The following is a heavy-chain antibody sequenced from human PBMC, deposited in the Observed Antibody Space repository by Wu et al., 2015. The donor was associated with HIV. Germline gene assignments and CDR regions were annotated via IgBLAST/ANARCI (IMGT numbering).Heavy chain of an antibody. Sequence: QVQLLQSGPELKKPGASVMVSCKASGYTFIDYYIYWVRKTPGQGLEWMGWINPNRGGIKYAQKFQGRVTMTRDTAVSTAYMELNGLRSDDTAVYYCARLQSLHGLYSNADYWGQGTLVTVSS. V-gene: IGHV1-2*02. CDR1: GYTFIDYY. CDR3: ARLQSLHGLYSNADY. CDR2: INPNRGGI. J-gene: IGHJ4*02. D-gene: IGHD4-11*01.